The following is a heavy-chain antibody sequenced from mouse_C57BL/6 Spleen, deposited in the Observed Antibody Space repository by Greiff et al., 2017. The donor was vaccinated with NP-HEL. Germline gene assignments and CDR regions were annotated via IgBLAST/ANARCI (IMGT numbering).Heavy chain of an antibody. CDR2: IYPGSGNT. D-gene: IGHD2-1*01. V-gene: IGHV1-66*01. CDR3: ARSEIYSLYYAMDY. J-gene: IGHJ4*01. Sequence: VQLQQSGPELVKPGASVKISCKASGYSFTSYYIHWVKQRPGQGLEWIGWIYPGSGNTKYNEKFKGKATLTADTSSSTAYMQLSSLTSEDSAVYYCARSEIYSLYYAMDYWGQGTSVTVSS. CDR1: GYSFTSYY.